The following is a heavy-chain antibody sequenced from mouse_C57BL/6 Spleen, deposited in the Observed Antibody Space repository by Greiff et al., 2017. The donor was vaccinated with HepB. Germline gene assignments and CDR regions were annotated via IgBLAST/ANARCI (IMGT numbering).Heavy chain of an antibody. CDR2: IDPSDSYT. CDR3: ASDAWFAY. V-gene: IGHV1-69*01. Sequence: QVQLQQPGAELVMPGASVKLSCKASGCTFTSYWMHWVKQRPGQGLEWIGEIDPSDSYTNYNQKFKGKSTLTVDKSSSTAYMQLSSLTSEDSAVYYCASDAWFAYWGQGTLVTVSA. J-gene: IGHJ3*01. CDR1: GCTFTSYW.